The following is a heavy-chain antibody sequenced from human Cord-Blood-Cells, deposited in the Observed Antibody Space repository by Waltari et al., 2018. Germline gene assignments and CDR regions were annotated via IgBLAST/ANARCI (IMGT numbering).Heavy chain of an antibody. J-gene: IGHJ2*01. CDR3: ASAWSIAARPESWYFDL. D-gene: IGHD6-6*01. CDR1: GGSISSSSYY. V-gene: IGHV4-39*01. CDR2: IYYSGST. Sequence: QLQLQESGPGLVKPSETLSPTCTVSGGSISSSSYYWGWIRQPPGKGLEWIGSIYYSGSTYYNPSLKSRVTISVDTSKNQFSLKLSSVTAADTAAYYCASAWSIAARPESWYFDLWGRGTLVTVSS.